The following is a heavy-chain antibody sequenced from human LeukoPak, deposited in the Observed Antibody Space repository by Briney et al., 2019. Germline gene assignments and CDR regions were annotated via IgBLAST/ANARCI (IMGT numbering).Heavy chain of an antibody. J-gene: IGHJ4*02. CDR3: ARDRSGYSGYDFFDY. Sequence: LSLTCTVSGYSITSGYYWGWIRQPPGQGLEWVSYISISGSTIYYADSVKGRFAISRDNAKNSLYLQMNSLRAEDTAVYYCARDRSGYSGYDFFDYWGQGALVTVSS. V-gene: IGHV3-11*04. CDR2: ISISGSTI. CDR1: GYSITSGYY. D-gene: IGHD5-12*01.